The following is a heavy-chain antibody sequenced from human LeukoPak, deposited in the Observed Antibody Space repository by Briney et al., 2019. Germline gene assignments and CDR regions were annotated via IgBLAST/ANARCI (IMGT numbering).Heavy chain of an antibody. CDR2: IWYDGRNK. D-gene: IGHD3-9*01. J-gene: IGHJ6*02. CDR1: GFTFSSYG. Sequence: PGRSLRLSCAASGFTFSSYGMHWVRQAPGKGLEWVAVIWYDGRNKYYADSVKGRFSISRDNSKNTVYLQINSLRAEDTAVYYCARDLSGDILAGRSYHYYGMDVWGQGTTVTVSS. CDR3: ARDLSGDILAGRSYHYYGMDV. V-gene: IGHV3-33*01.